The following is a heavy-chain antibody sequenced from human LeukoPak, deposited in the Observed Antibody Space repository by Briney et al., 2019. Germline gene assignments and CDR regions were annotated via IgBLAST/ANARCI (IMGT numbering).Heavy chain of an antibody. CDR3: ARALRAVGGYDY. Sequence: SETLSLTCTVSGGSISSYYWSWIRQPPGKGLEWIGSIYYSGSTYYNPSLKSRVTISVDTSKNQFSLKLSSVTAADTAVYYCARALRAVGGYDYWGQGTLVTVSS. D-gene: IGHD6-19*01. CDR2: IYYSGST. J-gene: IGHJ4*02. V-gene: IGHV4-59*01. CDR1: GGSISSYY.